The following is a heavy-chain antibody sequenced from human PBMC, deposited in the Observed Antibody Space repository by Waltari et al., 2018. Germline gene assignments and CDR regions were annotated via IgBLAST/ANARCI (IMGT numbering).Heavy chain of an antibody. CDR3: ARSPLESSGTTFES. J-gene: IGHJ4*02. CDR1: GYIFTFRY. Sequence: QMHLIQSAAEVKRTGSSVKVSCRASGYIFTFRYLHWVRQAPGQALEWMGWVTPYKGNTKYAQTFQDRVTFTRDGCLTMYLELRSLRSEDTAVYYCARSPLESSGTTFESWGQGTKITVSS. D-gene: IGHD1-1*01. V-gene: IGHV1-45*02. CDR2: VTPYKGNT.